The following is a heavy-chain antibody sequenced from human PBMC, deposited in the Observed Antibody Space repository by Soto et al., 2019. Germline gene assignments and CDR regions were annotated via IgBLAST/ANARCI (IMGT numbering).Heavy chain of an antibody. J-gene: IGHJ4*02. CDR3: AKQERLWFGAFDY. CDR1: GFTFSSYA. V-gene: IGHV3-23*01. CDR2: ISGSGGST. D-gene: IGHD3-10*01. Sequence: EVQLLESGGGLVQPGGSLRLSCAASGFTFSSYAMSWVRQAPGKGLEWVSAISGSGGSTYYADSVKGRFTISRDNSKNTLYLQMNRLRAEDTAVYYCAKQERLWFGAFDYWGQGTLVTVSS.